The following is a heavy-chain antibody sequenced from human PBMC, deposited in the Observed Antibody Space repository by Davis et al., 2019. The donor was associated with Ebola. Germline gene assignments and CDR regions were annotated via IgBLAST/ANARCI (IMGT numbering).Heavy chain of an antibody. Sequence: GESLKISCKGSGYSFTTYWIAWVRQMPGKGLEWMGRIDPSDSYTNYSPSFQGHVTISADKSISTAYLQWSSLKASDTAMYYCARRVRYASSWYFDYWGQGTLVTVSS. V-gene: IGHV5-10-1*01. CDR3: ARRVRYASSWYFDY. J-gene: IGHJ4*02. CDR1: GYSFTTYW. D-gene: IGHD6-13*01. CDR2: IDPSDSYT.